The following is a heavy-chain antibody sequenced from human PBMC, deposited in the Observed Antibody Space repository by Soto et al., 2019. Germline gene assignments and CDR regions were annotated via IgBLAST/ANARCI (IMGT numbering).Heavy chain of an antibody. V-gene: IGHV1-69*01. D-gene: IGHD1-26*01. CDR2: IIPIFGTA. J-gene: IGHJ4*02. Sequence: QVQLVQSGAEVKKPGSSVKVSCKASGGTFSTYAISWVRQAPGEGLEWMGGIIPIFGTANYAQKFQGRVTITADESTSTAYMELSSLGSEDTAVYYCASDVGASARTFDYWGQGTLVSVSS. CDR1: GGTFSTYA. CDR3: ASDVGASARTFDY.